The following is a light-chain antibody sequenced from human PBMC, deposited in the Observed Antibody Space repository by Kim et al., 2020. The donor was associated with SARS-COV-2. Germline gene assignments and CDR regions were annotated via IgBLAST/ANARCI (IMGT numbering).Light chain of an antibody. CDR3: QELNSNFPT. V-gene: IGKV1-9*01. CDR2: DAS. J-gene: IGKJ3*01. Sequence: DIQLTQSPSFLSASVGDRVSITCRASQDIGTYLAWYQVKPGRAPTLLIYDASTVQSGVPSRFSGSASGTEFTLTITSLQPEDSATYYCQELNSNFPTFGPGTKVDFK. CDR1: QDIGTY.